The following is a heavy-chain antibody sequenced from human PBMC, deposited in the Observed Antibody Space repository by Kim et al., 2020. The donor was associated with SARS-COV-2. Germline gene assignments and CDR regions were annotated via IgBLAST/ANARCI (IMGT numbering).Heavy chain of an antibody. J-gene: IGHJ4*02. CDR1: GFRFSDFG. D-gene: IGHD6-19*01. CDR3: LSPGAGY. Sequence: GGSLRLSCAASGFRFSDFGIHWVRQASGKGLEWLAHIRSKAYSYARLYAASVKGRFTVSRDDSKNTASLQMNNLQTEDTAVYYCLSPGAGYWDQGTLVTVSS. V-gene: IGHV3-73*01. CDR2: IRSKAYSYAR.